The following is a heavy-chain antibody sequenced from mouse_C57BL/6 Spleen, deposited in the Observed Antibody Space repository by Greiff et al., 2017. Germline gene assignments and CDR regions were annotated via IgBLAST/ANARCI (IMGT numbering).Heavy chain of an antibody. CDR1: GYAFSSSW. Sequence: VQLVESGPELVKPGASVKISCKASGYAFSSSWMNWVKQRPGKGLEWIGRIYPGDGDTNYNGKFKGKATLTADKASSTAYMQLSSLTSEDSAVYFCAMGYYDYYAMDYWGQGTSVTVSS. CDR3: AMGYYDYYAMDY. CDR2: IYPGDGDT. D-gene: IGHD1-1*02. J-gene: IGHJ4*01. V-gene: IGHV1-82*01.